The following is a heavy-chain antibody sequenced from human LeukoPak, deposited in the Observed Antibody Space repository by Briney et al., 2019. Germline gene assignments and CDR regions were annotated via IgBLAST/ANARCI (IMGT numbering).Heavy chain of an antibody. V-gene: IGHV4-34*01. J-gene: IGHJ4*02. Sequence: SETLSLTCAVYGGSFSGYYWSWIRQPPGKGLEWIGEINHSGSTSYNPSLKSRVTISLDTSKNQFSLKLSSVTAADTAVYYCARTDAGLTFDYWGQGTLVTVSS. CDR2: INHSGST. CDR1: GGSFSGYY. D-gene: IGHD3-10*01. CDR3: ARTDAGLTFDY.